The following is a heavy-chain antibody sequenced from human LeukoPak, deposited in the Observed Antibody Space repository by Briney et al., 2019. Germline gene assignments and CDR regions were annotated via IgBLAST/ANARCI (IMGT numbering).Heavy chain of an antibody. D-gene: IGHD3-22*01. V-gene: IGHV3-9*01. CDR3: AKDMGYDSSGSIGFDR. Sequence: GRSLRLSCAASGFTFDDYAMNWVRQAPGKGLEWVSGISWNSSSIGYADSVKGRFTISRDNAKNSLYLQMNSLRAEDTALYYCAKDMGYDSSGSIGFDRWGQGTLVTVSS. CDR1: GFTFDDYA. J-gene: IGHJ5*02. CDR2: ISWNSSSI.